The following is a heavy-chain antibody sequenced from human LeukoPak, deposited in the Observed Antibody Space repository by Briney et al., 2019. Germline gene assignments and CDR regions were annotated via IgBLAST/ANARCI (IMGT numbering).Heavy chain of an antibody. D-gene: IGHD1-26*01. J-gene: IGHJ4*02. CDR2: IYPGDSDT. CDR3: ARGGWELLEGYYFDY. CDR1: GYSFTSYW. V-gene: IGHV5-51*01. Sequence: GESLKISCKGSGYSFTSYWIGWVRQMPGKGLEWMGIIYPGDSDTRYSPSSQGQVTISADKSISTAYLQWSSLKASDTAMYYCARGGWELLEGYYFDYWGQGTLVTVSS.